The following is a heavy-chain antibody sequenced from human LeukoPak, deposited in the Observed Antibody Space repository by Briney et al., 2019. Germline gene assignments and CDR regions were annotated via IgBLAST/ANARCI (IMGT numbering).Heavy chain of an antibody. J-gene: IGHJ4*02. V-gene: IGHV3-7*05. D-gene: IGHD2-15*01. CDR1: GFPFNSYW. CDR2: INQDGSEK. Sequence: GGSLILSCAASGFPFNSYWMSWVRQAPGKGLEWVANINQDGSEKYYVDSVKGRFTISRDNAKNSLYLQMNSLRAEDTAVYYCARLVGNYFAYWGQGTLVTVSS. CDR3: ARLVGNYFAY.